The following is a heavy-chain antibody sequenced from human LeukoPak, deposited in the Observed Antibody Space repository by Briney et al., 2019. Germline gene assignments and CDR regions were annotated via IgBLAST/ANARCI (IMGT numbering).Heavy chain of an antibody. Sequence: GGSLRLSCAASGFTFSSYSMNWVRQAPGKGLEWVSSMSVSSGLIYYADSVKGRFTISRDNAKSSLYLQMNRQRVEDTAVYYCAREFAGSASGAGYWGQGTLVTVSS. J-gene: IGHJ4*02. CDR3: AREFAGSASGAGY. CDR1: GFTFSSYS. CDR2: MSVSSGLI. D-gene: IGHD1-26*01. V-gene: IGHV3-21*01.